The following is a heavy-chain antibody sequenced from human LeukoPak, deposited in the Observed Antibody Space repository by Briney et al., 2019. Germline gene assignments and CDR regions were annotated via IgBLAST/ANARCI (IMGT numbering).Heavy chain of an antibody. V-gene: IGHV3-7*01. CDR3: ARDSMYCSGGSCYGVDY. CDR1: GFTFNSYW. D-gene: IGHD2-15*01. Sequence: GGSLRLSCAASGFTFNSYWMSWVRQAPGKGLEWVANIKQDGSEKYYVDSVKGRFTISRDNAKNSLYLQMNSLRAEDTAVYYCARDSMYCSGGSCYGVDYWGQGTLVTVSS. J-gene: IGHJ4*02. CDR2: IKQDGSEK.